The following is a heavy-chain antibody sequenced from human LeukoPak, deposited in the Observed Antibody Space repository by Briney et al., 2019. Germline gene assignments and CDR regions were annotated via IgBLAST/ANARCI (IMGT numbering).Heavy chain of an antibody. CDR3: ARDRYDYVWGSYVFDY. CDR1: GFTFSSYE. J-gene: IGHJ4*02. D-gene: IGHD3-16*01. V-gene: IGHV3-48*03. Sequence: PGGALRLSCAASGFTFSSYEMNWVRQAPGKGLEWVSYISSSGSTIYYADSVKGRFTISRDNAKNSLYLQMNSLRAEDTAVYYCARDRYDYVWGSYVFDYWGQGTLVTVSS. CDR2: ISSSGSTI.